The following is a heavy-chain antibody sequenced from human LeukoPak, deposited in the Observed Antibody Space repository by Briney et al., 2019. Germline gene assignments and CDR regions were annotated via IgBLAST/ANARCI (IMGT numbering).Heavy chain of an antibody. J-gene: IGHJ4*02. CDR2: ISGSGGSI. Sequence: PGGSLRLSCAASGFTFSSYAMSWVRQAQGKGLEWVSSISGSGGSIYYADSVKGRFTISRDNSKSTLYLQMNSLRAEDTAIYYCAKEAVAAAGPFDYWGQGTLVTVSS. CDR3: AKEAVAAAGPFDY. D-gene: IGHD6-13*01. V-gene: IGHV3-23*01. CDR1: GFTFSSYA.